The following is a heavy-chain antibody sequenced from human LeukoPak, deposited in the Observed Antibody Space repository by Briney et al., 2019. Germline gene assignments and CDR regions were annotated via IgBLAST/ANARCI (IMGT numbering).Heavy chain of an antibody. CDR2: ISAYNGNT. Sequence: GASVKVSCKASGYTFTSYGISWVRQAPGQGLEWMGWISAYNGNTNYAQKLQGRVTMTTDTSTSTAYMELRSLRSDDTAVYYCARDRPVVVIAIGSEAFDIWGQGTMVTVSS. V-gene: IGHV1-18*01. CDR1: GYTFTSYG. J-gene: IGHJ3*02. D-gene: IGHD2-21*01. CDR3: ARDRPVVVIAIGSEAFDI.